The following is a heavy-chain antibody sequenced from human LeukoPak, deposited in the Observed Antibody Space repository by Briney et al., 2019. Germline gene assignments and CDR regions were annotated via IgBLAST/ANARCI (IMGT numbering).Heavy chain of an antibody. Sequence: SETLSLTCTVSGGSINNYYWSWIRQPPGKGLEWIGYVYSSGLTNYNPSLRSRVTISIDTSRSQFFLKLNSVTAADTAVYYCEQYLSDSGTYYLDNSVQGALVTVSS. V-gene: IGHV4-59*01. J-gene: IGHJ4*02. CDR1: GGSINNYY. CDR3: EQYLSDSGTYYLDN. D-gene: IGHD2-2*02. CDR2: VYSSGLT.